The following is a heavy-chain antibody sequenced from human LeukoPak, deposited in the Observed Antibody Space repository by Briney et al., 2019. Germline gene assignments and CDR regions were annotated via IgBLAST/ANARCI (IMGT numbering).Heavy chain of an antibody. V-gene: IGHV3-66*01. D-gene: IGHD3-16*01. CDR2: IYSGGTT. J-gene: IGHJ5*02. Sequence: GGSLRLSCAASGTTVSSNYMSWVRQAPGKGLEWVSVIYSGGTTSYADSVKGRFTISRDNSNNTLYLQMNSLRAEDTAVYYCARGIPFGGWLDPWGQGTLVTVSS. CDR1: GTTVSSNY. CDR3: ARGIPFGGWLDP.